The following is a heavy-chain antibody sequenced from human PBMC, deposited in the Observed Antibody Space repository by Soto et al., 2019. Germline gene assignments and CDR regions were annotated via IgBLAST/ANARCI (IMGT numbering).Heavy chain of an antibody. J-gene: IGHJ6*02. CDR1: GGSISSGGYY. CDR3: ARGFMGDDYGGNSGHYYYYYGMDV. D-gene: IGHD4-17*01. V-gene: IGHV4-31*03. CDR2: IYYSGST. Sequence: QVQLQESGPGLVKPSQTLSLTCTVSGGSISSGGYYWSWIRQHPGKGLEWIGYIYYSGSTYYNPSLKSRVTISVDTSKNQFSLKLSSVTAADTAVYYCARGFMGDDYGGNSGHYYYYYGMDVWGQGTTVTVSS.